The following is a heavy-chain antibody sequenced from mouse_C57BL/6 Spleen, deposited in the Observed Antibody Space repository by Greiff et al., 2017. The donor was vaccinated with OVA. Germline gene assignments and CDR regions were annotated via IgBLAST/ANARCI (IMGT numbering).Heavy chain of an antibody. V-gene: IGHV1-22*01. CDR3: ARGVFNAMDY. CDR1: GYTFTDYN. J-gene: IGHJ4*01. CDR2: INPNNGGT. Sequence: EVQVVESGPELVKPGASVKMSCKASGYTFTDYNMHWVKQSHGKSLEWIGYINPNNGGTSYNQKFKGKATLTVNKSSSTAYMELRSLTSEDSAVYYCARGVFNAMDYWGQGTSVTVSS.